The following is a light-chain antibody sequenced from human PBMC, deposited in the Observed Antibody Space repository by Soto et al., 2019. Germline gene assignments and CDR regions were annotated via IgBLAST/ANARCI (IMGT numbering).Light chain of an antibody. J-gene: IGKJ1*01. V-gene: IGKV3-20*01. Sequence: DIVLTQSPGTLSLSPGERATLSCRASQSVSSTYLAWYQQKPGQAPRLLIYGTSTRATGIPDRFSGSGSGKYFTLTISRLEPEDVAVFYCQQYDGSPTFGQGTKVEI. CDR1: QSVSSTY. CDR3: QQYDGSPT. CDR2: GTS.